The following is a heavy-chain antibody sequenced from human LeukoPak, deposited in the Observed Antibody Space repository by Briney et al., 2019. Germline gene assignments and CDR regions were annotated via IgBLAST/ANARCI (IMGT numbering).Heavy chain of an antibody. D-gene: IGHD1-26*01. Sequence: GGSLRLSCAASGFTVSIAWMSWVRRAPGKGLEWVGRIKSKSDGGTTDYAAPVKGRFTISRDDSENTLYLQMNSLKTEDTAVYHCTTQPVEATDPYYFGYWGLGTLVTVSS. V-gene: IGHV3-15*01. CDR1: GFTVSIAW. CDR2: IKSKSDGGTT. CDR3: TTQPVEATDPYYFGY. J-gene: IGHJ4*02.